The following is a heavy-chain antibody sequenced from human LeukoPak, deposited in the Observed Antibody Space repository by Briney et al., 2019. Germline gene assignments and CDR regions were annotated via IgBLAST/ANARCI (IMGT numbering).Heavy chain of an antibody. CDR2: INPNSGGT. V-gene: IGHV1-2*02. CDR3: AREVVAYDSSGLSLGY. D-gene: IGHD3-22*01. Sequence: ASVKVSCKASGYTFTSYGISWVRQAPGQGLEWMGWINPNSGGTNYAQKFQGRVTMTRDTSISTAYMELSRLRSDDTAVYYCAREVVAYDSSGLSLGYWGQGTLVTVSS. J-gene: IGHJ4*02. CDR1: GYTFTSYG.